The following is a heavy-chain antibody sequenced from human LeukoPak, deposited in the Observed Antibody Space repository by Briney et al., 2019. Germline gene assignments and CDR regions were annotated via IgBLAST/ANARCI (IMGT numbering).Heavy chain of an antibody. V-gene: IGHV1-69*01. CDR3: ARDRTRQDTYYYDSSGYYYH. CDR2: IIPIFGTA. J-gene: IGHJ5*02. CDR1: GGTFSSYA. Sequence: GSSVKVSCKASGGTFSSYAISWVRQAPGQGLEWMGGIIPIFGTANYAQKFQGRVTITADESTSTAYMELSSLRSEDTAVYYCARDRTRQDTYYYDSSGYYYHWGQGTLVTASS. D-gene: IGHD3-22*01.